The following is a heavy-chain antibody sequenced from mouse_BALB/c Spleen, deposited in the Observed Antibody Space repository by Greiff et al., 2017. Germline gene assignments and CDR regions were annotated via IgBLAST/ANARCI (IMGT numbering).Heavy chain of an antibody. CDR2: ISYSGST. CDR1: GDSITSGY. D-gene: IGHD4-1*02. Sequence: EVQRVESGPSLVKPSQSLSLTCSVTGDSITSGYWNWIRKCPGNKLEYMGYISYSGSTYYNPSLKSRISITRDTAKNQYYLQLNTVTTEDTATYYCARWGSNWDVEAMDYWGQGTTVTVSS. V-gene: IGHV3-8*02. J-gene: IGHJ4*01. CDR3: ARWGSNWDVEAMDY.